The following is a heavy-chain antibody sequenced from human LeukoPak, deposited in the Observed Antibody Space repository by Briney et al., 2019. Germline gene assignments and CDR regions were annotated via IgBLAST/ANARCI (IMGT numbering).Heavy chain of an antibody. J-gene: IGHJ4*02. CDR1: GGSISSCGYY. Sequence: SETLSLTCTVSGGSISSCGYYWSWIRQHPGKGLEWIGYIYYSGSTYYNPSLKSRVTISVDTSKNQFSLKLSSVTAADTAVYYCARADYDILTGPTYFDYGGQGTLVTVPS. D-gene: IGHD3-9*01. V-gene: IGHV4-31*03. CDR3: ARADYDILTGPTYFDY. CDR2: IYYSGST.